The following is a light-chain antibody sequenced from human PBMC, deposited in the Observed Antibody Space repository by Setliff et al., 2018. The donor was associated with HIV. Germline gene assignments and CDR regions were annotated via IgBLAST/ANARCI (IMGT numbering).Light chain of an antibody. CDR3: SSFTITTTPSGSV. V-gene: IGLV2-11*01. CDR1: TSDVGNYNY. CDR2: DVS. Sequence: QSALTQPRSVSGSPGQTITLSCTGSTSDVGNYNYVSWYQQYPGKAPKLIIFDVSRRPSGVPDRFSGSKSQNTASLTISGLQAEDEADYYCSSFTITTTPSGSVFGTGTKV. J-gene: IGLJ1*01.